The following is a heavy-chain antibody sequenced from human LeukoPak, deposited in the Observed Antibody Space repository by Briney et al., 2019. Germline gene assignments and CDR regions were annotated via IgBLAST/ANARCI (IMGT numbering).Heavy chain of an antibody. CDR2: ISYDETNK. V-gene: IGHV3-30*03. Sequence: GGSLRLSCAASRFTFSSHGMHWVRQAPGKGLEWVAVISYDETNKYYADSVKGRFTISRDNSKNTLYLQMNSLRAEDTTVYYCASVVTWDFDYWGQGTLVTVSS. CDR3: ASVVTWDFDY. CDR1: RFTFSSHG. J-gene: IGHJ4*02. D-gene: IGHD3-22*01.